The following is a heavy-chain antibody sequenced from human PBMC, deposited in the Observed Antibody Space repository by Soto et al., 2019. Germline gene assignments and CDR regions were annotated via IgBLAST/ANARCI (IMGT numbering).Heavy chain of an antibody. CDR2: IIPIQGKA. J-gene: IGHJ6*03. V-gene: IGHV1-69*02. CDR3: AKSLLFVDHGYMDV. D-gene: IGHD2-21*01. CDR1: GGSFTSYS. Sequence: QVQLVQSGAELKKPGSSVKVSCEASGGSFTSYSFTWVRQAPGQGLEWMGRIIPIQGKANYALKFQDRVTITADRSTRTVYMELTSLTPEDTAVYFCAKSLLFVDHGYMDVWGKGTTVTVSS.